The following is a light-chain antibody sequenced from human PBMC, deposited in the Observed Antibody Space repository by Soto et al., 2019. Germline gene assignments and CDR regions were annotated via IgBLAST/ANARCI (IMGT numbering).Light chain of an antibody. V-gene: IGKV3-15*01. CDR2: DAS. CDR3: QEYNNWPSLT. J-gene: IGKJ4*01. CDR1: QSVSSD. Sequence: EIVMTKSPATLSVSPGERATLSCRASQSVSSDLAWYQQRPGQTPRLLIYDASTRAIGIPARFSGSWSGTEFTLTISSLQSEDFAIYYCQEYNNWPSLTFGGGTKMAIK.